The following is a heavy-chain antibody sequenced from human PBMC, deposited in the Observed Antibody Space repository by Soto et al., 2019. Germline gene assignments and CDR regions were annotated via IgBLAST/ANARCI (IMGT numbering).Heavy chain of an antibody. V-gene: IGHV4-59*08. D-gene: IGHD1-20*01. Sequence: QVQLQESGPGLVKPSETLSLICSVSGVSISSSYWTWFRQPPGKGLEWIGYITYNDFTSYNPSLKGRVTLTLDTSRNQLSLTLTSVTAADTAVYYCARHARYNDYWGQGTLAIVSS. CDR3: ARHARYNDY. J-gene: IGHJ4*02. CDR2: ITYNDFT. CDR1: GVSISSSY.